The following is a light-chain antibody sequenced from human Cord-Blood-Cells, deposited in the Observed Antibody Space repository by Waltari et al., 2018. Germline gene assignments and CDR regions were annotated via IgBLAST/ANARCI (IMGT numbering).Light chain of an antibody. J-gene: IGKJ2*03. Sequence: EIVLTQSPATLSLSPGESATLSCRASQSVSSYLAWYQQKPGQAPRLLIYEASNRATGIPARFSGSGSGTDFTLTISILEPEDFAVYYCQQRSNWPPLYSFGQGTKLEI. V-gene: IGKV3-11*01. CDR1: QSVSSY. CDR3: QQRSNWPPLYS. CDR2: EAS.